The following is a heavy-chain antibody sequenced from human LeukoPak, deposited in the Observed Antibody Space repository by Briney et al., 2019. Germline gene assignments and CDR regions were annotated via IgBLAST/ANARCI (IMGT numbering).Heavy chain of an antibody. CDR3: ASGPTAVTRSY. CDR1: GFTVSSSY. Sequence: PGGSLRLSCAASGFTVSSSYMSWVRQAPGKGLGWVSIIYSGGITYYADSVKGRFTMSRDNSKNMLYLQMHCLRAEDTAVYYCASGPTAVTRSYWGRGTLVTVSS. V-gene: IGHV3-53*01. CDR2: IYSGGIT. J-gene: IGHJ4*02. D-gene: IGHD4-17*01.